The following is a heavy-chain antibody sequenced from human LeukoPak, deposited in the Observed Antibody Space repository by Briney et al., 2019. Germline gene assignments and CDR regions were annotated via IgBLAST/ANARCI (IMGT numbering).Heavy chain of an antibody. CDR1: GFTFSSYA. CDR2: ISGSGGST. D-gene: IGHD3-16*02. J-gene: IGHJ4*02. V-gene: IGHV3-23*01. CDR3: AKDAFGGVIVN. Sequence: GGSLRLSCAASGFTFSSYAMSWVRQAPGRGLEWVSAISGSGGSTYYADSVKGRFTIPRDNSKNTLYLQMNSLRAEDTAVYYCAKDAFGGVIVNWGQGTLVTVSS.